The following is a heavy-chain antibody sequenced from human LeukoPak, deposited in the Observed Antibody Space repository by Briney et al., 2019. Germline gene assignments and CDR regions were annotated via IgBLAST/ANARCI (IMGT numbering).Heavy chain of an antibody. CDR2: FGVIDAKT. CDR3: AAGRPYSLLDY. CDR1: GSSLTELS. J-gene: IGHJ4*02. D-gene: IGHD5-18*01. V-gene: IGHV1-24*01. Sequence: GASVKVSCTVSGSSLTELSLYWVRQAPGKGLEWMGGFGVIDAKTFYAQKFQGRVTMTEDSSTDTAYMELSSLRSDDTAFYYCAAGRPYSLLDYWGQGTLLTVSS.